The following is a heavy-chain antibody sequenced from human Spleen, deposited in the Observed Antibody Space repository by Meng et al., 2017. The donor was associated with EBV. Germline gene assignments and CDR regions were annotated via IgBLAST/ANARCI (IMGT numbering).Heavy chain of an antibody. CDR1: GDSISSGGYS. CDR2: IYHSGSV. D-gene: IGHD4-17*01. Sequence: QLQESGSGLVKPSQTLSPTCAVSGDSISSGGYSWSWIRQPPGKGLEWIAYIYHSGSVYYNPSLKSRVTISLDRSKNQFSLELNSVTAADTAVYYCARGIMTTVTTLFFFDSWGQGTLVTVSS. CDR3: ARGIMTTVTTLFFFDS. J-gene: IGHJ4*02. V-gene: IGHV4-30-2*01.